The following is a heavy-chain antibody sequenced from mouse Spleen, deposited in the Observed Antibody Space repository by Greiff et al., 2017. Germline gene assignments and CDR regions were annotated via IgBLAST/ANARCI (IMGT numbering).Heavy chain of an antibody. CDR1: GFTFNTYA. V-gene: IGHV10-3*01. Sequence: EVQVVESGGGLVQPKGSLKLSCAASGFTFNTYAMHWVRQAPGKGLEWVARIRSKSSNSASYYAVSVKDRFTISRYDSQNMLYLQMNTLKTADTAVYCGVRVRLGRWYFDVWGTGTTFTVSS. CDR3: VRVRLGRWYFDV. CDR2: IRSKSSNSAS. D-gene: IGHD4-1*01. J-gene: IGHJ1*03.